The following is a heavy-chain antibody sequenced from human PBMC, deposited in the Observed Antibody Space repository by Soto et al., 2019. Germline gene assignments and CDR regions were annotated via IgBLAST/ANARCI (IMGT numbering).Heavy chain of an antibody. V-gene: IGHV3-23*01. J-gene: IGHJ6*02. CDR3: AKDQAIMVYVRGMAV. D-gene: IGHD2-8*01. CDR2: ISGSGGST. CDR1: GFTFSSYA. Sequence: EVQLLASGGGLVQPGGSLSLSCAASGFTFSSYAMSWVRQAPGRGLECVSSISGSGGSTCYADSVKGRFTISRDNSKNRLYLPMNSLRAEDTAVYYCAKDQAIMVYVRGMAVWGQGTTVTVSS.